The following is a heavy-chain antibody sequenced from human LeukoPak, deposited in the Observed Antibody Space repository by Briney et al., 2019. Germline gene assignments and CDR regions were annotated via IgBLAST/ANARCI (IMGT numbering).Heavy chain of an antibody. CDR2: IYSGGST. CDR1: GFIFSDYW. D-gene: IGHD3-10*01. J-gene: IGHJ4*02. V-gene: IGHV3-53*01. CDR3: ARAKPKNMVRGLIMRRESRYYFDH. Sequence: GGSLRLSCVASGFIFSDYWMSWVRQAPGKGLEWVSVIYSGGSTYYADSVKGRFTISRDNSKSTLYIQMNSLRAEDTAVYYCARAKPKNMVRGLIMRRESRYYFDHWGQGTLVTVSS.